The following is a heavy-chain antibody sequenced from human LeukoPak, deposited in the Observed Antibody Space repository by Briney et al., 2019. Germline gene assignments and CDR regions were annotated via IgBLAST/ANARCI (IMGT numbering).Heavy chain of an antibody. CDR2: ISSSGSTI. Sequence: GGSLRLSCAASGFTFSSYEMNWVRQAPGKGLEGVSYISSSGSTIYYADSVKGRFTISRDNAKNSLYLQMNSLRAEDTAVYYCARVILGYGYNDAFDIWGPGTMVTVSS. CDR1: GFTFSSYE. J-gene: IGHJ3*02. D-gene: IGHD5-24*01. CDR3: ARVILGYGYNDAFDI. V-gene: IGHV3-48*03.